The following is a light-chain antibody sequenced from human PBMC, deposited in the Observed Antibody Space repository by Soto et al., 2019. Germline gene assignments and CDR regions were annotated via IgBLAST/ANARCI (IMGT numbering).Light chain of an antibody. Sequence: DIHLTQSPSFLSASVGDRVTITCRPSQAVPNNMAWYQQKPGKPPKLLIYEESTLHSGVPSRFSGRKSGTQFTLTVDSLQPEDFATYYCQQYNSYPMYTFGQGTKVDIK. V-gene: IGKV1-9*01. CDR3: QQYNSYPMYT. CDR1: QAVPNN. CDR2: EES. J-gene: IGKJ2*01.